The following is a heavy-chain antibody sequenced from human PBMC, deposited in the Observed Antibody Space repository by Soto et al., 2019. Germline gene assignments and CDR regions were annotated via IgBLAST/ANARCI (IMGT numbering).Heavy chain of an antibody. CDR2: INHSGST. V-gene: IGHV4-34*01. D-gene: IGHD3-10*01. Sequence: SETLSLTCAVYGGSFSGYYWSWIRQPPGKGLEWIGEINHSGSTNYNPSLKSRVTISVDTSKNQFSLKLSSVSAADTAVYYCATGRGVRGVIITTYYYYGLDVWGQGTTVTVS. CDR3: ATGRGVRGVIITTYYYYGLDV. CDR1: GGSFSGYY. J-gene: IGHJ6*02.